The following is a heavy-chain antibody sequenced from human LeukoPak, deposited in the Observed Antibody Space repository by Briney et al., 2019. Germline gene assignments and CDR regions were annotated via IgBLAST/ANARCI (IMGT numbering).Heavy chain of an antibody. J-gene: IGHJ4*02. Sequence: PGGSLRLSCAASEFTFDNYAMSWVRQAPGKGLEWVSYISSSGSTIYYADSVKGRFTISRDNAKNSLYLQMNSLRAEDTAVYYCARAGAVAGPQYPDYWGQGTLVTVSS. V-gene: IGHV3-11*01. D-gene: IGHD6-19*01. CDR1: EFTFDNYA. CDR3: ARAGAVAGPQYPDY. CDR2: ISSSGSTI.